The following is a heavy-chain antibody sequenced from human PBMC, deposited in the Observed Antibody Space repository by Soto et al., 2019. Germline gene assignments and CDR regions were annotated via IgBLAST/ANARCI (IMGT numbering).Heavy chain of an antibody. V-gene: IGHV3-48*01. CDR3: AATRTTVTRNFDF. D-gene: IGHD4-17*01. J-gene: IGHJ4*02. CDR1: GFTFSSYS. Sequence: GGSLRLSCAASGFTFSSYSMNWVRQAPGKGLEWVSYISSSSSTIYYADSVKGRFTISRDNAKNSLYLQMNSLRAEDTAVYYGAATRTTVTRNFDFWGQGTLVTVSS. CDR2: ISSSSSTI.